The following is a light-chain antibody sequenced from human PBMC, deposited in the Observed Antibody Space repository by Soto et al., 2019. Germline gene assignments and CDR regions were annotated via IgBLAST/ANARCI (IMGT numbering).Light chain of an antibody. J-gene: IGKJ1*01. CDR2: GAS. V-gene: IGKV3-20*01. Sequence: NVLTQSPATVSVSQGERATLSCRASHRVSSYLAWYQQKPGQTPRLLIYGASSRATGIPDRFSGSGSVTDFTLTISRLEPEDFAGYFCQQYGSSPRTFGQGTKVDIK. CDR1: HRVSSY. CDR3: QQYGSSPRT.